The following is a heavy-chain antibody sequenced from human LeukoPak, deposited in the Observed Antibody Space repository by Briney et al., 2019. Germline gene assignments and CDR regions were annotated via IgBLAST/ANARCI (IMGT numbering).Heavy chain of an antibody. D-gene: IGHD2/OR15-2a*01. CDR2: IIPILGIA. Sequence: GTSVKVSCKASGGTFSSYAISWVRQAPRQGLEWMGGIIPILGIANYAQKFPGRVTITADKSTSTAYMELSRLRAQNTAVYYCAIDKGTTAVIPFDYWGQGTLVTVSS. CDR1: GGTFSSYA. CDR3: AIDKGTTAVIPFDY. V-gene: IGHV1-69*10. J-gene: IGHJ4*02.